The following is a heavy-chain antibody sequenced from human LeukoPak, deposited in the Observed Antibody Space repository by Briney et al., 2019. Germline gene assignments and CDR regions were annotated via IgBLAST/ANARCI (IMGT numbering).Heavy chain of an antibody. J-gene: IGHJ3*02. V-gene: IGHV3-48*03. CDR1: GFTFSSCE. D-gene: IGHD6-19*01. Sequence: QPGGSLRLSCAASGFTFSSCEMNWVRQAPGKGLEWVSYISASGYTVYYADSVKGRFTVSRDNAKNTLYLQMNSLRAEDTAVYYCARFTAVAGNAFDIWGQGTMVTVSS. CDR3: ARFTAVAGNAFDI. CDR2: ISASGYTV.